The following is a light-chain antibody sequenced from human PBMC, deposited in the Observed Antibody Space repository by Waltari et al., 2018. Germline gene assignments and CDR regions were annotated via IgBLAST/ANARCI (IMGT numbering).Light chain of an antibody. V-gene: IGLV1-51*02. CDR2: DDN. J-gene: IGLJ3*02. CDR1: SPNVGGND. Sequence: QSVLTQPPSLSAAPGQKVTISCSGTSPNVGGNDVFWYQQFPGRAPRLLIYDDNRRPSGIPDRCSGSKFATTASLAITGLQTGDEADYYCGTWDSGLAVWMFGGGTRLTVL. CDR3: GTWDSGLAVWM.